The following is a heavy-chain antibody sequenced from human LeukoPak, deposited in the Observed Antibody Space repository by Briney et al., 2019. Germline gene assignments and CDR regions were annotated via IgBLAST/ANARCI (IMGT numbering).Heavy chain of an antibody. V-gene: IGHV3-30-3*01. CDR1: GFTFSSYA. D-gene: IGHD3-10*01. CDR2: ISYDGSNK. Sequence: PGGSLRLSCAASGFTFSSYAMHWVRQAPGKGLEWVAVISYDGSNKYYADSVKGRFTISRDNSKNTLYLQMNSLRAEDTAVYYCARAGPRGYYYGMDVWDQGTTVTVSS. J-gene: IGHJ6*02. CDR3: ARAGPRGYYYGMDV.